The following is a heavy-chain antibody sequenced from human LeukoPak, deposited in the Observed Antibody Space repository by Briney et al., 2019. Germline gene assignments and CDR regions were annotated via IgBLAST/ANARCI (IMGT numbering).Heavy chain of an antibody. CDR2: IYYSGST. D-gene: IGHD1-26*01. V-gene: IGHV4-39*07. CDR3: ARDLVGATGYYYYMDV. J-gene: IGHJ6*03. CDR1: GVSITSYY. Sequence: SETLSLTCTVSGVSITSYYWGWIRQPPGKGLEWIGSIYYSGSTYYNPSLKSRVTISVDTSKNQFSLKLSSVTAADTAVYYCARDLVGATGYYYYMDVWGKGTTVTVSS.